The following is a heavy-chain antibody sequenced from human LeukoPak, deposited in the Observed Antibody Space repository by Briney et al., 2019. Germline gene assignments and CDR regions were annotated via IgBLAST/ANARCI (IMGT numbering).Heavy chain of an antibody. Sequence: GGSLRLSCAASGFTFSSYWMSWVRQAPGKGLEWVANIKQDGSEKYYVDSVKGRFTTSRDNAKNSLYLQMNSLRVEDTAVYYCAREYGSYSVDYWGQGTLVTGSS. CDR2: IKQDGSEK. CDR1: GFTFSSYW. V-gene: IGHV3-7*01. D-gene: IGHD1-26*01. CDR3: AREYGSYSVDY. J-gene: IGHJ4*02.